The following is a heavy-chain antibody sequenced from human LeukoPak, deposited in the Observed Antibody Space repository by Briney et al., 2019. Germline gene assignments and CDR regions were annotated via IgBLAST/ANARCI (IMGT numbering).Heavy chain of an antibody. CDR2: INPNSGGT. Sequence: ASVKVSCKASGYTFTGFYMAWVRQAPGQGLEWMGLINPNSGGTNYAKKFQGRVTMTRDTSISTAYMELSRLRSDDTAVYYCARVVRYYGSGSYSPTSFDYWGQGTLVTVSS. J-gene: IGHJ4*02. D-gene: IGHD3-10*01. CDR3: ARVVRYYGSGSYSPTSFDY. V-gene: IGHV1-2*02. CDR1: GYTFTGFY.